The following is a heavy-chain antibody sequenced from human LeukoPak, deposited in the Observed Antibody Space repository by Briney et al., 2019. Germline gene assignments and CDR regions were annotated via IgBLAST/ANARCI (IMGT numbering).Heavy chain of an antibody. CDR3: ASGGDITMVRGATDY. Sequence: GALVKVSCKASGYTFTGYYMHWVRQAPGQGLEWMGWINPNSGGTNYAQKFQGRVTMTRDTSISTAYMELSRLRSDDTAVYYCASGGDITMVRGATDYWGQGTLVTVSS. D-gene: IGHD3-10*01. CDR2: INPNSGGT. J-gene: IGHJ4*02. CDR1: GYTFTGYY. V-gene: IGHV1-2*02.